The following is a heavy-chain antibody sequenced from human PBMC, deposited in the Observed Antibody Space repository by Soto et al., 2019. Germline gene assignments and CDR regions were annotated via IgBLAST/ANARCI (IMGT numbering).Heavy chain of an antibody. CDR2: ISYDGSNK. Sequence: QVQLVESGGGVVQPGRSLRLSCAASGFTFSSYGMHWVRQAPGKGLEWVAVISYDGSNKYYADSVKGRFTISRDNSKNTLYLQMNSLRAEDTAVYYCAKDHRPYRGSARLYGMDVWGQGTTVTVSS. CDR3: AKDHRPYRGSARLYGMDV. J-gene: IGHJ6*02. CDR1: GFTFSSYG. D-gene: IGHD1-26*01. V-gene: IGHV3-30*18.